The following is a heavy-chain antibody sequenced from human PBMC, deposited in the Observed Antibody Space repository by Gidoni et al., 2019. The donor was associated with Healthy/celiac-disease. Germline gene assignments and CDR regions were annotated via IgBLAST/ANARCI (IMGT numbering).Heavy chain of an antibody. D-gene: IGHD3-22*01. CDR1: GFNFSSYA. J-gene: IGHJ4*02. CDR2: ISYDGSNK. CDR3: ARALYYYDSSGTEFDY. V-gene: IGHV3-30-3*01. Sequence: QVQLVESGGGVVQPGRSLRLSCAASGFNFSSYAMHWVRQAPGKGLEWVAVISYDGSNKYYADSVKGRFTISRDNSKNTLYLQMNSLRAEDTAVYYCARALYYYDSSGTEFDYWGQGTLVTVSS.